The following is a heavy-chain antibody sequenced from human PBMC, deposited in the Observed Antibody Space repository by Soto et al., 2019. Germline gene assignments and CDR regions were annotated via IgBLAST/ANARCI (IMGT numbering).Heavy chain of an antibody. CDR2: VYYSGST. D-gene: IGHD6-19*01. Sequence: SETLSLTCTVSGGSISGSSHYWGWILHPPGEGLEWIGSVYYSGSTYYNPSLKSRVSVLVDTSRNQFSLKLSSVTAADTAVYYCARQKPVAGIQSPSGMDGWCQGTSLPISS. V-gene: IGHV4-39*01. CDR3: ARQKPVAGIQSPSGMDG. J-gene: IGHJ6*02. CDR1: GGSISGSSHY.